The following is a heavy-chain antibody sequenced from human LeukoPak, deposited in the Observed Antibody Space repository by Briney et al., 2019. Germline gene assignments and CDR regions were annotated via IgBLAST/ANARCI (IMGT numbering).Heavy chain of an antibody. J-gene: IGHJ6*02. CDR3: ARSIGYCSSTSCYPGYYYYGMDV. Sequence: SETLSLTCTVSGGSISSYYWSWIRQPAGKGLEWIGRIYTSGSTNYNPSLKSRVTMSVDTSKNQFSLKLSSVTAADTAVYYCARSIGYCSSTSCYPGYYYYGMDVWGQGTTVTVSS. V-gene: IGHV4-4*07. CDR2: IYTSGST. D-gene: IGHD2-2*01. CDR1: GGSISSYY.